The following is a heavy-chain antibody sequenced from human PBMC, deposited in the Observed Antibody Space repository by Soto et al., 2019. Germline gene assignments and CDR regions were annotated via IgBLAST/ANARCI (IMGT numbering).Heavy chain of an antibody. V-gene: IGHV4-59*01. D-gene: IGHD3-3*01. J-gene: IGHJ6*03. CDR1: GGSIDNYY. Sequence: SETLSLTCTVSGGSIDNYYWNWIRQPPGKGLEWIGYIYYSGSTNYNPSLKSRVTISVDTSKNQFSLKLSSVTAADTAVYYCARSLKGQDGDFYYYYMDVWGKGTTVTV. CDR2: IYYSGST. CDR3: ARSLKGQDGDFYYYYMDV.